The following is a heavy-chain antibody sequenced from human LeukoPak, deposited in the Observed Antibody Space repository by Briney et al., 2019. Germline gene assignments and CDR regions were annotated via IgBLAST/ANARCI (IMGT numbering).Heavy chain of an antibody. Sequence: GGSLRLSCAASGFTFSNAWMSWVRQAPGKGLEWVGRIKSKTDGGTTDYAAPVKGRFTISRDDSKNTLYLQMNSLKTEDTAVYYFPTDVFSIKPYYYGWGIYNKIDNWGQEPLVTVPS. V-gene: IGHV3-15*01. CDR1: GFTFSNAW. D-gene: IGHD3-10*01. CDR2: IKSKTDGGTT. J-gene: IGHJ4*02. CDR3: PTDVFSIKPYYYGWGIYNKIDN.